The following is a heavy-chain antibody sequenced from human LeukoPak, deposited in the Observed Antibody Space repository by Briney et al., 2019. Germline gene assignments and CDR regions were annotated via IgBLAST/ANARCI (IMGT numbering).Heavy chain of an antibody. J-gene: IGHJ4*02. CDR2: ISSSSSYI. D-gene: IGHD3-10*01. CDR3: AREVVNKNTYYYGSGSYMDY. Sequence: GGSLRLSCAASGFTFSSYSMNWVRQAPGKGLEWVSSISSSSSYIYYAGSVKGRFTISRDNAKNSLYLQMNSLRAEDTAVYYCAREVVNKNTYYYGSGSYMDYWGQGTLVTVSS. CDR1: GFTFSSYS. V-gene: IGHV3-21*01.